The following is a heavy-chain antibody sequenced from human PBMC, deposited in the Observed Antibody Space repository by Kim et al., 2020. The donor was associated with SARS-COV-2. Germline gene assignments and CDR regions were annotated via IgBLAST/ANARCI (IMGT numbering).Heavy chain of an antibody. CDR3: ARDYYGSGSYWGGTDYYGMDV. CDR2: ISAYNGNT. D-gene: IGHD3-10*01. Sequence: ASVKVSCKASGYTFTSYGISWVRQAPGQGLEWMGWISAYNGNTNYAQKLQGRVTMTTDTSTSTAYMELRSLRSDDTAVYYCARDYYGSGSYWGGTDYYGMDVWGQGTTVTVSS. V-gene: IGHV1-18*01. CDR1: GYTFTSYG. J-gene: IGHJ6*02.